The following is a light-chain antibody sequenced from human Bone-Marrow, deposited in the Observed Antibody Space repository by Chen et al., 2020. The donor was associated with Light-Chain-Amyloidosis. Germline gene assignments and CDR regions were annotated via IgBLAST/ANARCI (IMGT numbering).Light chain of an antibody. CDR2: DDS. CDR3: QVWDRSSDRPV. V-gene: IGLV3-21*02. Sequence: SSLLTQPSSVSVATGQTAQISCGGNNIGSTSVHWYQQMPGQAPLVVVYDDSERPSGIPERLSGSNSGNTATLTISRVEDGDEADYYCQVWDRSSDRPVFGGGTKLTVL. J-gene: IGLJ3*02. CDR1: NIGSTS.